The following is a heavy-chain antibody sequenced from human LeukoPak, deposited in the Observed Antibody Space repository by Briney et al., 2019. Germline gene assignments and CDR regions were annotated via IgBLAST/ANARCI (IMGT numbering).Heavy chain of an antibody. D-gene: IGHD5-24*01. J-gene: IGHJ3*02. Sequence: GESLKISCKGSGYSFTSYWIGWVRQMPGKGLEWMGIIYPGDSDTRYSPSFRGQVTISADKSISTAYLQWSSLKASDTAMYYCARRGGWLQDNDAFDIWGQGTMVTVSS. V-gene: IGHV5-51*01. CDR1: GYSFTSYW. CDR2: IYPGDSDT. CDR3: ARRGGWLQDNDAFDI.